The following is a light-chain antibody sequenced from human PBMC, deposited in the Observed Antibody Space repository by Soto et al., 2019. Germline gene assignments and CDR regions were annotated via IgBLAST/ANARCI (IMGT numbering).Light chain of an antibody. Sequence: EIVVTQPPATLSVSPGERAALSCRASQSVSSNLAWHQQKPGQAPSLLIYDISARATGIPTRFSGSGSGTEFTLTSSRVQSEECPVDYCQQNKDRPLTFGGRTKVDIK. J-gene: IGKJ4*01. CDR1: QSVSSN. V-gene: IGKV3D-15*01. CDR2: DIS. CDR3: QQNKDRPLT.